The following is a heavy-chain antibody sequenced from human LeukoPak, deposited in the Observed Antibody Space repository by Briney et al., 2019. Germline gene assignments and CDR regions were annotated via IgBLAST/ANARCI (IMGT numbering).Heavy chain of an antibody. CDR3: ARHFKPPLTIYFYYGMDV. V-gene: IGHV5-51*01. CDR2: IYPGDSDT. Sequence: GESLQISCKGSGYNFTSHWIGWVRQMPGKGLEWMGIIYPGDSDTRYNPSFEGQVTISADKSISTAYLQWSSLKASDTAMYYCARHFKPPLTIYFYYGMDVWGQGATVTVSS. J-gene: IGHJ6*02. CDR1: GYNFTSHW. D-gene: IGHD3-3*01.